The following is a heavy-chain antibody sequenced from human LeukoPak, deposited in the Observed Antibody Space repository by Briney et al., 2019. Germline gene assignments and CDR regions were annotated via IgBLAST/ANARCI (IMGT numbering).Heavy chain of an antibody. CDR1: GFTFSSYG. CDR3: AKAPGGVAAELDY. CDR2: ISYDGSNK. V-gene: IGHV3-30*18. J-gene: IGHJ4*02. D-gene: IGHD6-13*01. Sequence: PGRSLRLSCAASGFTFSSYGMHWVRQAPSKGLEWVAVISYDGSNKYYADSVKGRFTISRDNSKNTLYLQMNSLRAEDTAVYYCAKAPGGVAAELDYWGQGTLVTVSS.